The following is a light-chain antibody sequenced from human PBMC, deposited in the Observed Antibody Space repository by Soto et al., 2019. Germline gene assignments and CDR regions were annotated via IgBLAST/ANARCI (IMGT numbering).Light chain of an antibody. J-gene: IGKJ1*01. CDR1: QSVSSSF. CDR3: QHYGTSLWT. CDR2: GAS. V-gene: IGKV3-20*01. Sequence: EIRLTQSPGTLSLSPGERPTLSCRASQSVSSSFLAWYQQKPGQAPKLLIYGASSRATGIPDRFSGSGSGTDFTLTISRLEPEDFAMYLCQHYGTSLWTFGQGTKVEIK.